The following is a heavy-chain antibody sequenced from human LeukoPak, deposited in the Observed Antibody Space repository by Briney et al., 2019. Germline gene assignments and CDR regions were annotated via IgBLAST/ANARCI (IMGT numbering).Heavy chain of an antibody. D-gene: IGHD6-13*01. CDR1: GFTFSSYG. Sequence: GRSLRLSCAASGFTFSSYGMHWVRQAPGKGLEWVAVIWYDGSNKYYADPVKGRFTISRDNSKNTLYLQMNSLRAEDTAVYYCARGGYIAAALIDYWGQGTLVTVSS. V-gene: IGHV3-33*01. CDR3: ARGGYIAAALIDY. CDR2: IWYDGSNK. J-gene: IGHJ4*02.